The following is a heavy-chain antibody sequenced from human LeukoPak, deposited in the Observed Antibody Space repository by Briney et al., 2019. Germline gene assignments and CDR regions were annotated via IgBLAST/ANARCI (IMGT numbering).Heavy chain of an antibody. V-gene: IGHV3-53*01. CDR1: GFTVSSNY. CDR3: ARRGLYVNTAMIRHWYFHI. Sequence: GGSLRLSCAASGFTVSSNYMSWVRQAPGKGLEWVSVIYSGGSTFYADSVKGRFTISRDTSKNTLYLQMNSLRTEDTAVYYCARRGLYVNTAMIRHWYFHIWGRGTLVTVSS. J-gene: IGHJ2*01. D-gene: IGHD5-18*01. CDR2: IYSGGST.